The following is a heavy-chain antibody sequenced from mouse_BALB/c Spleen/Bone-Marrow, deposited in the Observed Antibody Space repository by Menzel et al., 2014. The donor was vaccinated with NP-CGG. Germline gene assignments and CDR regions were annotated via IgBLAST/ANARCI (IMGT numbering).Heavy chain of an antibody. V-gene: IGHV1-54*01. CDR3: ARGAYYGNYFDY. CDR2: INPGSGGT. Sequence: QVQLQQSGAVLVRPGTSVKVSCKASGYAFTNYLIEWVKQRPGQGLEWIGVINPGSGGTNYNEKFKGKATLTADKSSSTAYMQLSSLTSDDSAVYFCARGAYYGNYFDYWGQGTTLTVSS. CDR1: GYAFTNYL. J-gene: IGHJ2*01. D-gene: IGHD2-10*01.